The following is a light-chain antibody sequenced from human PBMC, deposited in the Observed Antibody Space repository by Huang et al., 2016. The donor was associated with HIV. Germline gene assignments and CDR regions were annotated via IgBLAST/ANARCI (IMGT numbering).Light chain of an antibody. CDR1: QSVLKTSNNKNF. V-gene: IGKV4-1*01. Sequence: DIIMTQSPDSLALSLGGRAAINCTASQSVLKTSNNKNFLSWYQLKGGQPPKLLIYWASTRESGVPERFSGSGSGTHFTLTIASLQAEDVAVYYCHQCYDIPQTFGQGTKVEVK. CDR2: WAS. J-gene: IGKJ1*01. CDR3: HQCYDIPQT.